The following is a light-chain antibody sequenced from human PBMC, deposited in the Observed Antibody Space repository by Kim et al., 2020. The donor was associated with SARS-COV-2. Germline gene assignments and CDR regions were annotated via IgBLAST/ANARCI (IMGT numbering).Light chain of an antibody. CDR2: DAS. Sequence: EIVLTQSPATLSLSPGERATLSCRASQSVSSYLAWYQQKPGQAPRLLIYDASNRATGIPARFSGSGSGTDFTLTISSLEPEDFAVYYCQQRSNWPFTFGGRAKVDIK. J-gene: IGKJ4*01. V-gene: IGKV3-11*01. CDR1: QSVSSY. CDR3: QQRSNWPFT.